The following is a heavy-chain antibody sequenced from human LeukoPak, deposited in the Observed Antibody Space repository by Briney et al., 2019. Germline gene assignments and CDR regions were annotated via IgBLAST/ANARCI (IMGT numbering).Heavy chain of an antibody. Sequence: ASVKVSCKASGYTFTGYYMHWVRQAPGQGLEWMGWMNPNSGNTGYAQKFQGRVTMTRNTSISTAYMELSSLRSEDTAVYYCARGVFNYGSGSYYTTWGQGTLVTVSS. V-gene: IGHV1-8*02. CDR1: GYTFTGYY. CDR3: ARGVFNYGSGSYYTT. J-gene: IGHJ5*02. CDR2: MNPNSGNT. D-gene: IGHD3-10*01.